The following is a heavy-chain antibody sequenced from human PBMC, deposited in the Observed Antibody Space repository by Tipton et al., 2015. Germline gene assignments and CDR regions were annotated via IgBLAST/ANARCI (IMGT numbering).Heavy chain of an antibody. D-gene: IGHD4-17*01. Sequence: SLRLSCAASGFTFSNYYMSWIRQAPGKGLEWVSYISSSSTIYYADSVKGRFTISRDNAKNSLYLQMNSLRDEDTAVYYCARDDYGAVDYWGQGTLVTVSS. CDR3: ARDDYGAVDY. V-gene: IGHV3-69-1*01. J-gene: IGHJ4*02. CDR2: ISSSSTI. CDR1: GFTFSNYY.